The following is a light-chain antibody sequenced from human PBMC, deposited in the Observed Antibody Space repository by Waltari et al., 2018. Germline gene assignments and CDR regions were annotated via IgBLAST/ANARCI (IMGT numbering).Light chain of an antibody. CDR2: QVT. V-gene: IGLV2-23*02. Sequence: QSALTQPASVSGSPGQSITISCTGTSNDVGYVDLVAWYQQHPGKAPKPLIYQVTKRPSEISYRFSGSKSGSTASLTSAGLQSEDEADYYCSSYAGDNRLIFGGGTKVTVL. J-gene: IGLJ2*01. CDR3: SSYAGDNRLI. CDR1: SNDVGYVDL.